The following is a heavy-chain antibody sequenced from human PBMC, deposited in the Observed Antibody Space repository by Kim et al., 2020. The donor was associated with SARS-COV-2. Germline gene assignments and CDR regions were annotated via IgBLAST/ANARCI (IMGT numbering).Heavy chain of an antibody. CDR1: GYTFSHHG. CDR2: IWHDGSKK. Sequence: GGSLRLSCAASGYTFSHHGMFWVRQAPGKGLEWVAYIWHDGSKKEYGDSVKGRFTISRDDSRNTLYLQMNSLRAEDTAVYYCARDISYSSLDHWGQGTLVTVSS. V-gene: IGHV3-33*08. J-gene: IGHJ4*02. CDR3: ARDISYSSLDH. D-gene: IGHD6-13*01.